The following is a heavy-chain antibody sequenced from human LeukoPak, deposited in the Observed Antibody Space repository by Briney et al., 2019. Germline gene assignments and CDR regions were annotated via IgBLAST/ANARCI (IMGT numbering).Heavy chain of an antibody. V-gene: IGHV4-39*01. Sequence: SETLSLTCTVSGDSISSSSYYWGWIRQPPGKGLECIGSIYYSGSTYYNPSLKSRVTISADTSKNQFSLKLSSVTAAETAVYYCARTGGANPTWFTYYFDYWGQGTLVTVSS. CDR3: ARTGGANPTWFTYYFDY. J-gene: IGHJ4*02. CDR1: GDSISSSSYY. D-gene: IGHD3-10*01. CDR2: IYYSGST.